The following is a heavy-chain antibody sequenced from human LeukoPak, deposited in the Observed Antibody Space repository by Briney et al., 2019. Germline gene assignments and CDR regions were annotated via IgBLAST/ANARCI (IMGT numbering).Heavy chain of an antibody. V-gene: IGHV3-21*01. Sequence: GGSLRLSCAASGFTFSTYSMNWVRQAPGKGLEWVSSITGSSSFIYYADSVKGRFTISRDNARNSLHLQMNSLRAEDTAVYYCAKDGEYSYGYYYYYYMDVWGKGTTVTVSS. J-gene: IGHJ6*03. D-gene: IGHD5-18*01. CDR2: ITGSSSFI. CDR3: AKDGEYSYGYYYYYYMDV. CDR1: GFTFSTYS.